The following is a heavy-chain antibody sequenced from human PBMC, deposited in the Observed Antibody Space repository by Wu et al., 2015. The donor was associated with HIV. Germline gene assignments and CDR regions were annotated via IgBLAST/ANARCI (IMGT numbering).Heavy chain of an antibody. J-gene: IGHJ6*03. D-gene: IGHD3-16*01. CDR3: ARGYLVSRGXRDYYMDV. Sequence: QVQLVQSGAEVKRSGASVKVSCTASGYSFTNFDINWVRQATGQGLEWVGWMNPXTGNRGYAQKFQGRVTFSKNSSISTAYMDLSSLTSADTAVYFCARGYLVSRGXRDYYMDVWGKGTTVTVFS. CDR2: MNPXTGNR. CDR1: GYSFTNFD. V-gene: IGHV1-8*02.